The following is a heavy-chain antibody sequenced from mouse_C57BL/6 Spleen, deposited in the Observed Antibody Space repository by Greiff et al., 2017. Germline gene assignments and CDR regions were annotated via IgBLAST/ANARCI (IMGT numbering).Heavy chain of an antibody. V-gene: IGHV1-64*01. CDR3: ARRNWDVDYFDY. CDR1: GYTFTSYW. Sequence: QVQLQQPGAELVKPGASVKLSCKASGYTFTSYWMHWVKQRPGQGLEWIGMIHPNSGSTNYNEKFKSKATLTVDKSSSTAYMQLSSLTSEDSAVYYCARRNWDVDYFDYWGQGTTLTVSS. CDR2: IHPNSGST. J-gene: IGHJ2*01. D-gene: IGHD4-1*01.